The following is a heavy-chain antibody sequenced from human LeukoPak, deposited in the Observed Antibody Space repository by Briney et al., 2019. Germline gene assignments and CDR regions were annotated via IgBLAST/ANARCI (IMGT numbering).Heavy chain of an antibody. Sequence: GGSLRLSCAASGLTFSSYWMHWVRQAPGKGLVWVSRISSDGSSTNYADSVKGRFSVSRDNAKNTLFLLMNSLRAEDTAVYYCARGGHCSRISCSPYNWIDPWGQGTLVTVSS. V-gene: IGHV3-74*01. CDR1: GLTFSSYW. D-gene: IGHD2-2*01. CDR2: ISSDGSST. CDR3: ARGGHCSRISCSPYNWIDP. J-gene: IGHJ5*02.